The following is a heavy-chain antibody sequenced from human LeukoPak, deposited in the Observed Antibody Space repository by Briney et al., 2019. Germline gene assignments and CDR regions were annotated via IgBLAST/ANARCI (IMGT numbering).Heavy chain of an antibody. CDR2: INHSGST. Sequence: SETLSLTCAVYGGSFSGYYWSWIRQPPGKGLEWIGEINHSGSTNYNPSLKSRVTISVDTSKNQFSLKLSSVTAADTAVYYCARGRGAVVPAAMGPYYYYGMDVWGQGTTVTVSS. V-gene: IGHV4-34*01. D-gene: IGHD2-2*01. J-gene: IGHJ6*02. CDR1: GGSFSGYY. CDR3: ARGRGAVVPAAMGPYYYYGMDV.